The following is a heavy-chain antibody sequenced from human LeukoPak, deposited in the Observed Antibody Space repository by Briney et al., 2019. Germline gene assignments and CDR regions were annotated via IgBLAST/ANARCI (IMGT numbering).Heavy chain of an antibody. J-gene: IGHJ4*02. CDR1: GFTFISYG. V-gene: IGHV3-30*02. CDR3: AKDLRPYCSSTSCYPYYFDY. D-gene: IGHD2-2*01. Sequence: GGSLRFSCPASGFTFISYGMHWVGQAPGKGLEGVAFLGYDGSNKYYADSVKGRFTISRDNSKNTLYLQMNSLRAEDTAVYYCAKDLRPYCSSTSCYPYYFDYWGQGTLVTVSS. CDR2: LGYDGSNK.